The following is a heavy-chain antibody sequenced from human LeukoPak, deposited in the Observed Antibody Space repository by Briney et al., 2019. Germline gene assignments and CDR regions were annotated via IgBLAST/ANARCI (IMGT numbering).Heavy chain of an antibody. J-gene: IGHJ4*02. Sequence: ASVKVSCKASGYTFTSYLMHWVRQAPGQRVEWMGWINTNTGNPTYAQGFTGRLVFSLDTSVSTAYLQISSLKAEDTAVYYCARDSGRIAAAGPHPMRYWGQGTLVTVSS. CDR1: GYTFTSYL. CDR2: INTNTGNP. D-gene: IGHD6-13*01. CDR3: ARDSGRIAAAGPHPMRY. V-gene: IGHV7-4-1*02.